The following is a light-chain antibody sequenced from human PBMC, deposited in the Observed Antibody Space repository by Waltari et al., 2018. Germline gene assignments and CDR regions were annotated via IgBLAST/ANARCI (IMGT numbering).Light chain of an antibody. V-gene: IGKV1-39*01. J-gene: IGKJ4*01. Sequence: DIQMTQSPSSLSASVGDRVTISCRASQTIANRLIWFRQKPGEAPQLLIYAASTLYNGVPARCSGRGSGTDFPLTISNLQSEDFAIYYCQQSFVTPLTFGGGTKVEIK. CDR1: QTIANR. CDR3: QQSFVTPLT. CDR2: AAS.